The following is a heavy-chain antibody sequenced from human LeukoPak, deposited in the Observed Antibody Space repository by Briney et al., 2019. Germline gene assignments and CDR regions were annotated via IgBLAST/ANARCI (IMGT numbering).Heavy chain of an antibody. CDR1: GFTFSSYA. V-gene: IGHV3-23*01. D-gene: IGHD2-21*01. CDR2: ISGIGGST. Sequence: PGGSLRLSCAVSGFTFSSYAMSWVRQAPGKGLEWVSLISGIGGSTYYADSVKGRFTISRDNSENTLYLQMNSLRAEDTAVCYCARTDWPARDFDYWGQGTLVTVSS. J-gene: IGHJ4*02. CDR3: ARTDWPARDFDY.